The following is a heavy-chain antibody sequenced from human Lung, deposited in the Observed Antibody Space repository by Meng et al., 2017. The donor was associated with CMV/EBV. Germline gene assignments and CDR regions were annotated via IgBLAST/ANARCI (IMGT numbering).Heavy chain of an antibody. Sequence: GGSLRLSCAASGFMFSSYWMSWVRQAPGKGLEWVANIKEDGNEKYYVDSVKGRCTISRDNAKNSLFLQMNSLRAEDTAVYYCARGRWGGSNWFDTWGQGNXVTVDS. CDR1: GFMFSSYW. CDR3: ARGRWGGSNWFDT. CDR2: IKEDGNEK. V-gene: IGHV3-7*04. D-gene: IGHD3-3*01. J-gene: IGHJ5*02.